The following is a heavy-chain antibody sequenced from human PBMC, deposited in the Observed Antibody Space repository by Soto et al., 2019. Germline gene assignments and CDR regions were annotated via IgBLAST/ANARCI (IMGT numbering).Heavy chain of an antibody. CDR1: RDSVTSCV. CDR2: ISAYNGNT. V-gene: IGHV1-18*04. J-gene: IGHJ5*02. Sequence: PVDVAWKASRDSVTSCVIIWVRQAPGQGLEWMGWISAYNGNTNYAQKLQGRVTMTTDTSTSTAYMELRSLRSDDTAVYYCAREQGWFDPWGQGTLVTVFS. CDR3: AREQGWFDP.